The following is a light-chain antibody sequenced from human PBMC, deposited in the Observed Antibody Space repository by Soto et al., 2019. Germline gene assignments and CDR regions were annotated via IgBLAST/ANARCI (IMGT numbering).Light chain of an antibody. J-gene: IGLJ3*02. Sequence: QPVLTQSPSASASLGASVKLTCTLSSGHSSYAIAWHQQQPEKGPRYLMKLNSDGSHSKGDGIPDRVSGSSSGAERYLTIASLQEEDEADYYCQTWGTGSWVFGGGTKVTVL. CDR2: LNSDGSH. V-gene: IGLV4-69*01. CDR1: SGHSSYA. CDR3: QTWGTGSWV.